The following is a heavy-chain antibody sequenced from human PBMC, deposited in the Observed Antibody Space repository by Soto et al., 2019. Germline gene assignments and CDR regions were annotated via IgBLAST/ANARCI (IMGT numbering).Heavy chain of an antibody. D-gene: IGHD6-13*01. CDR2: ISYDGSNK. CDR3: AKGRRGFAAAAGTKDFDY. CDR1: GFTFSSYG. Sequence: QVQLVESGGGVVQPGRSLRLSCAASGFTFSSYGMHWVRQAPGKGLEWVAVISYDGSNKYYADSVKGRFTISRDNSKNTLYLQMNSLRAEDTAVYYCAKGRRGFAAAAGTKDFDYWGQGTPVTVSS. J-gene: IGHJ4*02. V-gene: IGHV3-30*18.